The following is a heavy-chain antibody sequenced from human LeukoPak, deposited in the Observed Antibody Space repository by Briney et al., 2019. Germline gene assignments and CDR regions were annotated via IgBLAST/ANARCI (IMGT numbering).Heavy chain of an antibody. CDR3: AGEYCSGGSCRQGFDY. CDR2: INPNSGDT. CDR1: GYTFTAYY. J-gene: IGHJ4*02. D-gene: IGHD2-15*01. V-gene: IGHV1-2*02. Sequence: ASVKVSCKAAGYTFTAYYMHWVRQSPGQGREWMGWINPNSGDTNHAQNFQGRVTLTRDTSISTAYMELSSLRSDDSAVYYCAGEYCSGGSCRQGFDYWGQGTLVTVSS.